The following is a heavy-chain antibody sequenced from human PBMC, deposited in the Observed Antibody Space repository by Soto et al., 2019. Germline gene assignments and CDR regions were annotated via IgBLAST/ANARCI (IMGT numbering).Heavy chain of an antibody. CDR1: GFRFGDYA. D-gene: IGHD3-10*01. CDR2: ITGNGLST. Sequence: EVQLLESGGGLVQPGGSLRLSCAASGFRFGDYAMSWVRQAPGKGLEWVSSITGNGLSTYYADSVKGRFTISRDNSKNTLFLHLTGLRGEDPAVYYCPKGSAWGHYYTYTLDAGGKGTTVAASS. J-gene: IGHJ6*03. CDR3: PKGSAWGHYYTYTLDA. V-gene: IGHV3-23*01.